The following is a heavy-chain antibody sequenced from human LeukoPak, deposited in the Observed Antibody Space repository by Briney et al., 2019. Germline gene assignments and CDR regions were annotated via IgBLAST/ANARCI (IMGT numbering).Heavy chain of an antibody. D-gene: IGHD1-26*01. CDR2: ISSSSSTI. Sequence: GGSQRLSCAASGFTFSSYSMNWVRQAPGKGLEWVSYISSSSSTIYYADSVKGRFTISRDNAKNSLYLQMNSLRAEDTAVYYCAREYYTTNFDYWGQGTLVTVSS. CDR3: AREYYTTNFDY. CDR1: GFTFSSYS. V-gene: IGHV3-48*01. J-gene: IGHJ4*02.